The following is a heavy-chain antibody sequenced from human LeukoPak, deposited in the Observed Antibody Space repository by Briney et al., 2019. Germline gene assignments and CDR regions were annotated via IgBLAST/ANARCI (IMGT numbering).Heavy chain of an antibody. CDR3: ARGGTGSENDY. Sequence: PGGSLRLSCAAFGFTFDSYSMTWVRQAPGKGLEWISSITTRSDYTYYTDSVEGRFTIPRDDAKNSLFLQMNSLRVEDTAIYYCARGGTGSENDYWGQGILVTVSS. V-gene: IGHV3-21*01. D-gene: IGHD3-9*01. CDR2: ITTRSDYT. CDR1: GFTFDSYS. J-gene: IGHJ4*02.